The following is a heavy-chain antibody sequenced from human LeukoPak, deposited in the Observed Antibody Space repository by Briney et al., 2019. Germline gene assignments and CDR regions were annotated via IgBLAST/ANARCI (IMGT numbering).Heavy chain of an antibody. Sequence: SVKVSCKASGGTFSSYAISWVRQAPGQGLEWMGGIIPIFGTANSAQKFQGRVTITADKSTSTAYMELSSLRSEDTAVYYCARVLTAAGAGYYYYYYMDVWGKGTTVTVSS. J-gene: IGHJ6*03. CDR3: ARVLTAAGAGYYYYYYMDV. CDR1: GGTFSSYA. CDR2: IIPIFGTA. D-gene: IGHD6-13*01. V-gene: IGHV1-69*06.